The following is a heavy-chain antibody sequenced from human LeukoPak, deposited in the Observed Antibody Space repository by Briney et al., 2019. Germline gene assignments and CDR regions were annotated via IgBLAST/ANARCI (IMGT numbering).Heavy chain of an antibody. J-gene: IGHJ4*03. V-gene: IGHV1-8*03. CDR2: MNPNSGNT. Sequence: ASVKDSFKSSGYTFTSYDINGVRQATGQGLEWMGWMNPNSGNTGYAQKFQGRVTITRNTSISTAYMELSSLRSEDTAVYYCARGRDVLRFLECWAWFVTWGDRNLVTVSS. CDR3: ARGRDVLRFLECWAWFVT. D-gene: IGHD3-3*01. CDR1: GYTFTSYD.